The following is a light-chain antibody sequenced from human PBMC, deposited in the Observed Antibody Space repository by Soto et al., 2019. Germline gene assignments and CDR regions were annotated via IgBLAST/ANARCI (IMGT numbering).Light chain of an antibody. CDR3: QQYNSYSRT. V-gene: IGKV1-5*01. Sequence: IQMTQSPSSLSASVRDRVTITCRASQSISCSLNWYQQKPGKAPKLLIYGASTLQSGVPSRFSGSGSGTEFTLTISSLQPDDFATYYCQQYNSYSRTFGQGTKVDIK. CDR1: QSISCS. J-gene: IGKJ1*01. CDR2: GAS.